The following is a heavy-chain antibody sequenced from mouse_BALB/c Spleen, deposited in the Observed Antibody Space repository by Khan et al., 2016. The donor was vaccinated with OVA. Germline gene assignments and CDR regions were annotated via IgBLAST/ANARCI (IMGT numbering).Heavy chain of an antibody. CDR2: INTYTGEP. J-gene: IGHJ4*01. CDR1: GYTFTIYG. D-gene: IGHD2-14*01. Sequence: QIQLVQSGPELRKPGVTVKISCKASGYTFTIYGMNWVRQAPGKGLKWMGWINTYTGEPTYADDFKGRFAFSLETSASTAYLQINNLKNEDTATYFCARVGYNGTMDYWGQGTSVTVSS. V-gene: IGHV9-3-1*01. CDR3: ARVGYNGTMDY.